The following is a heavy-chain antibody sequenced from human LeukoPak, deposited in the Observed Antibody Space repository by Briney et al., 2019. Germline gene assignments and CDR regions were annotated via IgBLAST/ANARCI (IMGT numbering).Heavy chain of an antibody. CDR3: ARDPRNVGLAP. D-gene: IGHD2-15*01. J-gene: IGHJ5*02. V-gene: IGHV3-74*01. CDR1: GFSLSGYW. Sequence: RPGGSLRLSCVASGFSLSGYWMYWVRQAPGKGLMYISRNNGDGSTTNYADVVKGRFTMSRDNVKNTLYLQMNSLRVEDTAVYYCARDPRNVGLAPWGQGTLVTVSS. CDR2: NNGDGSTT.